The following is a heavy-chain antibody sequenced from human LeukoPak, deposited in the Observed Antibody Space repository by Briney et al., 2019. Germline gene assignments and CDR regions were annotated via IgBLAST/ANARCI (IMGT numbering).Heavy chain of an antibody. J-gene: IGHJ3*02. CDR1: GGSISSYC. V-gene: IGHV4-59*08. CDR3: ARRGGNDAFDI. Sequence: SETLSLTCTVSGGSISSYCWSWIRQPPGKGLEWIGYIYYSGSTNYNPSLKSRVTISVDTSKNQFSLKLSSVTAADTAVYYCARRGGNDAFDIWGLGTMVTVSS. D-gene: IGHD4-23*01. CDR2: IYYSGST.